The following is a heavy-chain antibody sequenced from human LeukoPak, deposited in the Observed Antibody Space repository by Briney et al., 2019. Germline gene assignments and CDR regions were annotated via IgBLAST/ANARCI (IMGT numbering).Heavy chain of an antibody. CDR2: ISDSGGST. Sequence: PGGSLRLSCAASGFTFSSYAMSWVRQAPGKGLEWVSTISDSGGSTYYADSVKGRFTISRDNSKNTLYLQMNSLRAEDTAVYYCAKRYSSSPADPGYWGRGTLVTVSS. J-gene: IGHJ4*02. CDR1: GFTFSSYA. V-gene: IGHV3-23*01. CDR3: AKRYSSSPADPGY. D-gene: IGHD6-19*01.